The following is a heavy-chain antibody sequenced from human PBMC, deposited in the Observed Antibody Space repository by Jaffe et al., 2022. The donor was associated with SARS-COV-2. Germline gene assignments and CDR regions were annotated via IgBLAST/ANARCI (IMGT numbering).Heavy chain of an antibody. CDR3: ARAPGLTYSYAFDI. CDR1: GGSFSGYF. V-gene: IGHV4-34*01. Sequence: QVQLQQWGAELLNPSETLSLTCTVYGGSFSGYFWNWIRQSPGKGLEWIGEINHGGSASYNPSLKSRVTISIDTSRSRFSLKLTSVTAADRAVYYCARAPGLTYSYAFDIWGQGTLAIVSS. CDR2: INHGGSA. J-gene: IGHJ3*02. D-gene: IGHD3-9*01.